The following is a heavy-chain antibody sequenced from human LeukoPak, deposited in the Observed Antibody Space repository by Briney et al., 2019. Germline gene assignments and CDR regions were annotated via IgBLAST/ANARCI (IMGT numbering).Heavy chain of an antibody. CDR2: INHSGST. J-gene: IGHJ5*02. Sequence: PSETLSLTCAVYGGSFSGYYWSWIRQPPGKGLDWIGEINHSGSTNYNPSLKSRVTTSVDTSKNQFSLKLSSVTAADTAVYYCARGVLLWFGELSPRYWFDPWGQGTLVTVSS. CDR1: GGSFSGYY. D-gene: IGHD3-10*01. CDR3: ARGVLLWFGELSPRYWFDP. V-gene: IGHV4-34*01.